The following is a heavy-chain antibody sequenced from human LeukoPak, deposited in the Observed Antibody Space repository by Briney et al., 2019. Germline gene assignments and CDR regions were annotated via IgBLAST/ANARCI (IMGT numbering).Heavy chain of an antibody. J-gene: IGHJ4*02. V-gene: IGHV3-43*02. Sequence: GGSLXLSCAASGFTFDDYAMHWVRQAPGKGLEWVSLISGDGGSTYYADSVKGRFTISRDKSKNSLYMQMNSLRSEETALYYCAKGPKWAYYYDSSGYLPKDYWGQGTLVTVSS. CDR3: AKGPKWAYYYDSSGYLPKDY. D-gene: IGHD3-22*01. CDR1: GFTFDDYA. CDR2: ISGDGGST.